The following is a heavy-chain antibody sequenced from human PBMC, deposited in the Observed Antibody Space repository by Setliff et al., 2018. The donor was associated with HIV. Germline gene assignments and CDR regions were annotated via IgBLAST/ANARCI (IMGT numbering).Heavy chain of an antibody. J-gene: IGHJ6*03. CDR2: IYTSGIT. CDR3: ARDRRGYYYGSGSCYMDV. D-gene: IGHD3-10*01. V-gene: IGHV4-4*08. Sequence: LSLTCTVSGDSISSYYWSWIRQPPGKGPEWIGYIYTSGITDYNPSLKSRVTISGDTSKNQFSLKLSSVTAADTAVYYCARDRRGYYYGSGSCYMDVWGTGTTVTVSS. CDR1: GDSISSYY.